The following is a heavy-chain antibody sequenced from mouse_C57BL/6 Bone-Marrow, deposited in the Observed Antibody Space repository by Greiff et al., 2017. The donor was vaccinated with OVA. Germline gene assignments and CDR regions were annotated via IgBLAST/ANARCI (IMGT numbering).Heavy chain of an antibody. CDR2: INPSNGGT. Sequence: QVQLQQPGPELVKPGASVKLSCKASGYTFTSYWMHWVKQRPGQGLEWIGNINPSNGGTNYNEKFKSKATLTVDKSSSTAYMKLSSLTSEDSAVYYCARAPYDYDAAWFAYWGQGTLVTVSA. V-gene: IGHV1-53*01. J-gene: IGHJ3*01. CDR1: GYTFTSYW. CDR3: ARAPYDYDAAWFAY. D-gene: IGHD2-4*01.